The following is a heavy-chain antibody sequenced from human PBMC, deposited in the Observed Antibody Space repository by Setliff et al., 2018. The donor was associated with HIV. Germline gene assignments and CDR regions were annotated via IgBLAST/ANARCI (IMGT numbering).Heavy chain of an antibody. CDR1: GVSLISANYH. V-gene: IGHV4-39*01. CDR3: ARPGSLFYWVDP. J-gene: IGHJ5*02. Sequence: SETLSLTCSVSGVSLISANYHWAWIRQPPGKGLEWIGSIYYNGTAYYNPSLKSRVTMSIDTSKSQFSLKLNPVTAADTAVYYCARPGSLFYWVDPWGQGTLVTVSS. CDR2: IYYNGTA. D-gene: IGHD3-3*01.